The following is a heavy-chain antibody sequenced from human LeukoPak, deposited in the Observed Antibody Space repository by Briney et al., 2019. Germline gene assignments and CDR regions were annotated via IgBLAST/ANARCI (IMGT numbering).Heavy chain of an antibody. CDR3: AKDRCSGGGCYSWDDY. CDR2: MSYDGNNR. D-gene: IGHD2-15*01. V-gene: IGHV3-30*18. J-gene: IGHJ4*02. CDR1: GFTFTSCG. Sequence: PGGSLRLSCAASGFTFTSCGMHWVRQAPGKGLEWVAVMSYDGNNRFYADSVKGRFTISRDSSKDTLYLQMNSLRVEDTAVYYCAKDRCSGGGCYSWDDYWGQGTLVTVSS.